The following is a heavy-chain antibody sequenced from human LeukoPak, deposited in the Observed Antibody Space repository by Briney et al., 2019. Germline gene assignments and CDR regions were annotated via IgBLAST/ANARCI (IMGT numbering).Heavy chain of an antibody. V-gene: IGHV4-59*01. CDR2: IYYSGST. CDR1: GGSISSYY. D-gene: IGHD6-13*01. CDR3: ARSHGIAAAAYWYFDL. J-gene: IGHJ2*01. Sequence: SETLSLTCTVSGGSISSYYWSWIRQPPGKGLEWIGYIYYSGSTNYNPFLKSRVTISVDTSKNQFSLKLSSVTAADTAVYYCARSHGIAAAAYWYFDLWGRGTLVTVSS.